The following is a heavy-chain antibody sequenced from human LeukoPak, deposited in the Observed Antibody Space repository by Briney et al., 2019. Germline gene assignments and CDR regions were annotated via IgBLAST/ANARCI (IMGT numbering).Heavy chain of an antibody. CDR3: AKAVSCSSTSCYRSYGMDV. J-gene: IGHJ6*02. Sequence: PGGSLRLSCEASGFTFSSYGMNWVRQAPGKALEWVSGISGSGGSTYYADSVKGRFTISRDNSKNTLYLQMNSLRAEDTAVYYCAKAVSCSSTSCYRSYGMDVWGQGSTVTVSS. CDR2: ISGSGGST. D-gene: IGHD2-2*02. CDR1: GFTFSSYG. V-gene: IGHV3-23*01.